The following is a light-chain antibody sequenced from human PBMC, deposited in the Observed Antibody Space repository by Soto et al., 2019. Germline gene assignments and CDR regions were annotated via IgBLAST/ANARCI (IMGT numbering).Light chain of an antibody. Sequence: DIQLTQSPSTLSDSVGDRVTLTCRASQSISSWLAWYQQKPGKAPKLLIYKASSLESGVPSRSGCSGSGTEFTLTISSLQPDDFATYYCQQYNSYSTFGQGTKVDIK. CDR2: KAS. CDR1: QSISSW. J-gene: IGKJ1*01. CDR3: QQYNSYST. V-gene: IGKV1-5*03.